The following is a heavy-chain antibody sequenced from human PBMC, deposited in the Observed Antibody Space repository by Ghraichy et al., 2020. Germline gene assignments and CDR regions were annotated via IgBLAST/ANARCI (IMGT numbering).Heavy chain of an antibody. J-gene: IGHJ4*02. D-gene: IGHD3-3*01. CDR3: ANSHTIFGVVKWAYYFDY. Sequence: GESLNISCAASGFTFSSYAMSWVRQAPGKGLEWVSAISGSGGSTYYADSVKGRFTISRDNSKNTLYLQMNSLRAEDTAVYYCANSHTIFGVVKWAYYFDYWGQGTLVTVSS. V-gene: IGHV3-23*01. CDR1: GFTFSSYA. CDR2: ISGSGGST.